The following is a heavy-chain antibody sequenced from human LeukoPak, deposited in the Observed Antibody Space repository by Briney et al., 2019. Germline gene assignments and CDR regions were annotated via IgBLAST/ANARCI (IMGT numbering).Heavy chain of an antibody. CDR2: IRYDGSNK. Sequence: GGSLRLSCAASGFTFSSYGMHWVRQAPGKGLEWVAFIRYDGSNKYYADSVKGRFTISRDNSKNTLYLQMNSLRVEDTAVYYCAKDSPYYYDSSGYLALDYWGQGTLVTVSS. J-gene: IGHJ4*02. CDR1: GFTFSSYG. CDR3: AKDSPYYYDSSGYLALDY. V-gene: IGHV3-30*02. D-gene: IGHD3-22*01.